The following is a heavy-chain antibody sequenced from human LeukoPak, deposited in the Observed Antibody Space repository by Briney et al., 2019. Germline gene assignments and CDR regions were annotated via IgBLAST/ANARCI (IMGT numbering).Heavy chain of an antibody. D-gene: IGHD6-13*01. CDR2: IYYSGST. Sequence: GTLSLSCTASGCSFSSYYWRWVRQPPGKGLEWIGVIYYSGSTNYNPSLSRLDTTSVDTSKNQYALKQSSVTDANTAVYYCARVGSTWYYYFDCWGQGTLVTVSS. CDR1: GCSFSSYY. J-gene: IGHJ4*02. CDR3: ARVGSTWYYYFDC. V-gene: IGHV4-59*01.